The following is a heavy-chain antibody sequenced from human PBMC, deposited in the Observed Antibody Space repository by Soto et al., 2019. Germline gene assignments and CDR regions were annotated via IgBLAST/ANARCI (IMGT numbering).Heavy chain of an antibody. CDR3: ASSLGGDYGGNSELLDY. D-gene: IGHD4-17*01. V-gene: IGHV1-18*01. J-gene: IGHJ4*02. CDR2: ISAYNGNT. CDR1: GYTFASYA. Sequence: ASVKVSCKASGYTFASYAISWMRQAPGQGLEWMGWISAYNGNTNYAQKLQGRVTMTTDTSTSTAYMELRRLRSDDTAVYYCASSLGGDYGGNSELLDYWGQGTLVTVSS.